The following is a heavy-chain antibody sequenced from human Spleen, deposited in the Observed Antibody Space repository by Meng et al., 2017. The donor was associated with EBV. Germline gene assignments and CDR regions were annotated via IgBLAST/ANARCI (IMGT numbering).Heavy chain of an antibody. V-gene: IGHV3-21*01. D-gene: IGHD3-10*01. Sequence: EVQMVESGGGRVKPGGSLRLSCAASGFTFSRYSLNWVRQAPGKGLEWLSFISPSGNYMYYADSVKGRFTISRDNAENSVYLQMNSLRAEDTAVYFCTRDADADGWSWYFDYWGQGNLVTVAS. J-gene: IGHJ4*02. CDR3: TRDADADGWSWYFDY. CDR1: GFTFSRYS. CDR2: ISPSGNYM.